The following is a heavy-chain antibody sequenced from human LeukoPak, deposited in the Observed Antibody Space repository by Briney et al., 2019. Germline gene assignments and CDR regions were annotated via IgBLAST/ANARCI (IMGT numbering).Heavy chain of an antibody. CDR2: IYYSGST. Sequence: PSETLSLTCTVSGGSISSGDYYWRGLRQPPETGLEWVGYIYYSGSTYYNPSLKSRVTISVDTSKNQFSLKLSSVTAADTAVYYCARDRARDIVVVPAVWGQGTLVTVSS. J-gene: IGHJ4*02. CDR3: ARDRARDIVVVPAV. V-gene: IGHV4-30-4*08. D-gene: IGHD2-2*01. CDR1: GGSISSGDYY.